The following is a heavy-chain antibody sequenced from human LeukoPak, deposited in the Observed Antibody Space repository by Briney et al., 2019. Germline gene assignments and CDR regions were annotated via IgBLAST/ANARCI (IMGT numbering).Heavy chain of an antibody. CDR1: GGSISSSSYY. D-gene: IGHD6-13*01. V-gene: IGHV4-39*07. J-gene: IGHJ3*02. Sequence: PSETLSLTCTVSGGSISSSSYYWGWIRQPPGKGLEWIGSIYYSGSTYYNPSLKSRVTISVDTSKNQFSLKLSSVTAADTAVYYCARGLFGVKKKQQPKRYAFDIWGQGTMVTVSS. CDR3: ARGLFGVKKKQQPKRYAFDI. CDR2: IYYSGST.